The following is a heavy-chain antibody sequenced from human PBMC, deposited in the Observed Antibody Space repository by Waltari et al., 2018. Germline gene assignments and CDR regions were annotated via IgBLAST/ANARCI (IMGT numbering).Heavy chain of an antibody. J-gene: IGHJ6*02. V-gene: IGHV1-69*02. D-gene: IGHD2-15*01. Sequence: QVQLVQSGAEVKKPGSSVKVSCKASGGTFSSYTISWVRQAPGQGLEWMGRIIPILGIANYAQKFQGRVTITADKSTSTAYMELSSLRSEDTAVYYCARGTILVVAYYYYYGMDVWGQGTTVTVSS. CDR3: ARGTILVVAYYYYYGMDV. CDR1: GGTFSSYT. CDR2: IIPILGIA.